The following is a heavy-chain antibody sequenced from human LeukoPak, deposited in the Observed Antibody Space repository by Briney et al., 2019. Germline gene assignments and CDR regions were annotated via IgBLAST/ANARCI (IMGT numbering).Heavy chain of an antibody. CDR1: GGSISSSSYY. Sequence: SETLSLTCTVSGGSISSSSYYWGWIRQPPGKGLEWIGSIYYSGSTYYNPSLKSRVTISIDTSKNQFSLKLSSVTAADTAVYYCARDAYRSIAAAGTDYWGQGTLVTVSS. J-gene: IGHJ4*02. CDR2: IYYSGST. V-gene: IGHV4-39*07. CDR3: ARDAYRSIAAAGTDY. D-gene: IGHD6-13*01.